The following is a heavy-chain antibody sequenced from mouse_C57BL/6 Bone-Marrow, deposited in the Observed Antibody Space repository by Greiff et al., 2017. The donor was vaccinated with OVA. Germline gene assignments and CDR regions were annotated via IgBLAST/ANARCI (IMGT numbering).Heavy chain of an antibody. CDR2: ISSGSSTI. Sequence: EVMLVESGGGLVKPGGSLKLSCAASGFTFSDYGMHWVRQAPEKGLEWVAYISSGSSTIYYADTVKGRFTISRDNAKNTRFLQMTSLRSEDTAMYYCARDYYGIAYWGQGTLVTVSA. J-gene: IGHJ3*01. CDR1: GFTFSDYG. CDR3: ARDYYGIAY. D-gene: IGHD1-1*01. V-gene: IGHV5-17*01.